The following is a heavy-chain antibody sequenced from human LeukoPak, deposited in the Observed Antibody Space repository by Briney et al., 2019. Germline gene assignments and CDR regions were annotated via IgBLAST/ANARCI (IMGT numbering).Heavy chain of an antibody. V-gene: IGHV4-34*01. Sequence: SETLSLTCAICGGSFSGYYWSWIRQPPGKGLEWIGEINHSGSTNYNPSLKSRVTISVDTSKNQFSLKLSSVTAADTAVYYCARAASTNFDYWGQGTLVTVSS. J-gene: IGHJ4*02. D-gene: IGHD5/OR15-5a*01. CDR3: ARAASTNFDY. CDR2: INHSGST. CDR1: GGSFSGYY.